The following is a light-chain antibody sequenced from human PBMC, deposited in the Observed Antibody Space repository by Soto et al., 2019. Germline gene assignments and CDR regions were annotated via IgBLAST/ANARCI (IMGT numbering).Light chain of an antibody. CDR3: CSYAGSSTYV. CDR2: EFS. V-gene: IGLV2-23*02. Sequence: QSALTQPASVSGSPGQSITISCTGTSSDVGSYNLVSWYQQHPGKAPKVMIYEFSKRPSGVPNRFSGSKSGNTASLTISGLQAEDEADYYCCSYAGSSTYVFGTGTKLTVL. J-gene: IGLJ1*01. CDR1: SSDVGSYNL.